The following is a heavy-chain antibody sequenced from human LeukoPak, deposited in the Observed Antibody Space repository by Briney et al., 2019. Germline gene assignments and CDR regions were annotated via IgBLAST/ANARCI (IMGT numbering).Heavy chain of an antibody. V-gene: IGHV1-8*01. J-gene: IGHJ4*02. D-gene: IGHD5-12*01. CDR1: GYTFTSYD. CDR3: ATVGRGYSGYDSYY. Sequence: GASVKVSCKASGYTFTSYDINWVRQAPGQGLEWMGWMNPNSGNTGYAQKFQGRVTMTRNTSISTAYMELSSLRSEDTAVYYCATVGRGYSGYDSYYWGQGTLVTVSS. CDR2: MNPNSGNT.